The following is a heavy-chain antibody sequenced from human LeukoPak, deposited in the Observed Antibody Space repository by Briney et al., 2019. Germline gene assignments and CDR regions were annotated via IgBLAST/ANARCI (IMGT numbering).Heavy chain of an antibody. CDR1: GGSISSYY. CDR2: IYYSGST. Sequence: SETLSLTCTVSGGSISSYYWSWIRQPPGKGLEWIGYIYYSGSTNYNPSLKSRVTISVDTSKNQFSLKLSSVTAADTAVYYCASQYYDSSGLYCFDYWGQGTLVTVSS. D-gene: IGHD3-22*01. CDR3: ASQYYDSSGLYCFDY. J-gene: IGHJ4*02. V-gene: IGHV4-59*01.